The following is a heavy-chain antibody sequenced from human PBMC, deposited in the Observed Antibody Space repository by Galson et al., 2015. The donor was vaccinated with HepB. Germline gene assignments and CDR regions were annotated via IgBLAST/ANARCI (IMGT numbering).Heavy chain of an antibody. J-gene: IGHJ4*02. Sequence: SLRLSCAASGFTFSYYSLSWVRQAPGKGLEWVSSISSSSSYIYYADSVKGRFTISRDNAKNSLYLQMNSLRAEDTAVYYCARGGIVVVPAAMAYWGQGTLVTVSS. D-gene: IGHD2-2*01. CDR1: GFTFSYYS. V-gene: IGHV3-21*01. CDR2: ISSSSSYI. CDR3: ARGGIVVVPAAMAY.